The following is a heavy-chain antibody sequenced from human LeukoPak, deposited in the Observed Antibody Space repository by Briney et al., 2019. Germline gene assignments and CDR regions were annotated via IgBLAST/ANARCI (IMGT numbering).Heavy chain of an antibody. CDR3: ARGGYFPDY. Sequence: GGSLRLSCAASGFTFSSYWVSWVRQAPGKGLEWVANIKQDGSEKYYVDSVKGRFTISRDNAKNSLYLQMNSLRAEDTAVYYCARGGYFPDYWGQGTLVTVSS. D-gene: IGHD2-2*03. V-gene: IGHV3-7*01. CDR2: IKQDGSEK. J-gene: IGHJ4*02. CDR1: GFTFSSYW.